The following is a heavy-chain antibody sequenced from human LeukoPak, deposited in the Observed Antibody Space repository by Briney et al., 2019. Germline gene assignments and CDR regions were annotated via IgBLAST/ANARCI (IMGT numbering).Heavy chain of an antibody. Sequence: GASVKVSCKASGYTFTSYGISWVRQAPGQGLEWMGWISDYNGNTNYAQKLQGRVTMTRDTSISTAYMEMSRLRSDDTAVYYCARDDGDYVAYAFDMWGQGTMVTVSS. J-gene: IGHJ3*02. V-gene: IGHV1-18*01. D-gene: IGHD4-17*01. CDR3: ARDDGDYVAYAFDM. CDR2: ISDYNGNT. CDR1: GYTFTSYG.